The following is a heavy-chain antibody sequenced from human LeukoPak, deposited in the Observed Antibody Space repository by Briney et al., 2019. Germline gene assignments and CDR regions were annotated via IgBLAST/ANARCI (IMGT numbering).Heavy chain of an antibody. D-gene: IGHD3-10*01. CDR2: INSDGRST. J-gene: IGHJ5*02. CDR1: AFTVSSCW. CDR3: ASLTMVRGVIQTPGP. V-gene: IGHV3-74*01. Sequence: PGESLRLSGAASAFTVSSCWRHGFRQAPENGLRSVSRINSDGRSTDYADSVKGRFTISRDNAKNTLYLQMNSLSAEDTAVYSCASLTMVRGVIQTPGPWGQGTLVTVSS.